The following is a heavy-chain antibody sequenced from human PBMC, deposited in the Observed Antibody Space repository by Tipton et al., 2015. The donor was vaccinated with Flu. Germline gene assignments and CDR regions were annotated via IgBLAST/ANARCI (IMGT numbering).Heavy chain of an antibody. V-gene: IGHV4-38-2*02. CDR1: GDSMGSRYY. Sequence: TLSLTCSVSGDSMGSRYYWGWIRQAPGKELEWIGNIHRSGSFKSNPSLKSRVTISVDTSNNQFSLRVISVTAADTAVYYCARDRWEYSSGFDSWGQGTLVTVSP. CDR3: ARDRWEYSSGFDS. CDR2: IHRSGSF. J-gene: IGHJ4*02. D-gene: IGHD6-19*01.